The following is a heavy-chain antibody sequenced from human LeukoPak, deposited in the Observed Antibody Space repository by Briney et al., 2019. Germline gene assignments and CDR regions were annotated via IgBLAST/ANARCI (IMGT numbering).Heavy chain of an antibody. D-gene: IGHD3-3*01. J-gene: IGHJ6*02. CDR2: MNNGPGDT. Sequence: PGGSLRLSCAASGFSFSTSPMSWVRQPPGKGLEWVSAMNNGPGDTFYTDSVKGRFTISRDDSKSTLYLQMNSLRAEDTGTYYCAKTNYDLLDVWGPGTTVTVSS. CDR1: GFSFSTSP. CDR3: AKTNYDLLDV. V-gene: IGHV3-23*01.